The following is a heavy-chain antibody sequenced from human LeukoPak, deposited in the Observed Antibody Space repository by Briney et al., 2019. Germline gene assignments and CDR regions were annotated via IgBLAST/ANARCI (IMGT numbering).Heavy chain of an antibody. J-gene: IGHJ5*02. V-gene: IGHV1-18*01. CDR1: GYTFTSYG. D-gene: IGHD3-3*01. Sequence: ASVKVSCKASGYTFTSYGISWARQAPGQGLEWMGWISAYNGNTNYAQKLQGRVTMTTDTSTSTAYMELRSLRSDDTAVYYCARDIWAYYDFWSGHNWFDPWGQGTLVTVSS. CDR2: ISAYNGNT. CDR3: ARDIWAYYDFWSGHNWFDP.